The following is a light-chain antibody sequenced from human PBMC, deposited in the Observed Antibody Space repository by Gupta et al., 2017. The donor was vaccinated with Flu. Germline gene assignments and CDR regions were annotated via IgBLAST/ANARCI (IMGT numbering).Light chain of an antibody. CDR3: QSYDSSLSAVV. CDR2: GNN. J-gene: IGLJ2*01. CDR1: SSNIGAGYD. Sequence: QSALPQPPSVSGAPGPRVTIPCTGSSSNIGAGYDVHWYQQLPGTAPKLLIYGNNNRPSGVPDRVSGSRSGTSASLAITGLQAEDEADYYCQSYDSSLSAVVFGGGTKLTVL. V-gene: IGLV1-40*01.